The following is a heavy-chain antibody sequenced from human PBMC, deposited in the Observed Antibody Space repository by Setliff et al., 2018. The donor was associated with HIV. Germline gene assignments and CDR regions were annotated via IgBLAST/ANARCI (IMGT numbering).Heavy chain of an antibody. CDR1: GYTFSTYY. CDR3: ASERRIVVGYYFDS. J-gene: IGHJ4*02. Sequence: ASVKVSCKASGYTFSTYYLHWVRQAPGQGLEWSGIISPSGGSTSYAQKFQGRVTMTRDTSTSTFYMDLSSLRSDDTAVYYCASERRIVVGYYFDSWGQGTLVTVSS. D-gene: IGHD3-22*01. CDR2: ISPSGGST. V-gene: IGHV1-46*01.